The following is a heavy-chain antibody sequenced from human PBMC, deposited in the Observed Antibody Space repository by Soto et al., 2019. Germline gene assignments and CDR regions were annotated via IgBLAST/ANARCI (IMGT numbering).Heavy chain of an antibody. CDR2: IDPDGRTT. Sequence: EVQLVESGGGLAQPGGSLRLSCAASGFTLSSHWVHWVRQAPGKGLVWVSRIDPDGRTTNYADSVMGRFTTFRDNAKNTVYLQINTLGADDMAVYYCARAGSYRFDYWGQGTLVTVSS. CDR1: GFTLSSHW. V-gene: IGHV3-74*01. CDR3: ARAGSYRFDY. D-gene: IGHD3-10*01. J-gene: IGHJ4*02.